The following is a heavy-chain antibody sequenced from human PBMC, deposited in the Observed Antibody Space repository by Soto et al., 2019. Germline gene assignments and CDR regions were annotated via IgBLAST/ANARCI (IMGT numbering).Heavy chain of an antibody. Sequence: PEKRSLTCSVSVGSMSEYFWSWVRQSPREGLEWIGYIYYLGSTDYNPSLKSRVTISVDTSKRQFTLRLTSVTAADNAVYCGSRDGYDGSWSRFPAYGGQ. J-gene: IGHJ1*01. D-gene: IGHD3-10*01. V-gene: IGHV4-59*01. CDR3: SRDGYDGSWSRFPAY. CDR2: IYYLGST. CDR1: VGSMSEYF.